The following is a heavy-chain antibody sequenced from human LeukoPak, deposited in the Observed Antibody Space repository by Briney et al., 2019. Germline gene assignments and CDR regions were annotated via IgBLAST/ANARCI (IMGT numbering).Heavy chain of an antibody. CDR3: ARADTAGYYYYYMYV. J-gene: IGHJ6*03. CDR2: IIPIFGTA. Sequence: SVKVSCKASGGTFSSYAISWVRQAPGQGLEWMGGIIPIFGTANYAQMFQGRVTITADESTSTAYMELSSLRSEDTAVYYCARADTAGYYYYYMYVWGKGTTVTASS. D-gene: IGHD5-18*01. CDR1: GGTFSSYA. V-gene: IGHV1-69*13.